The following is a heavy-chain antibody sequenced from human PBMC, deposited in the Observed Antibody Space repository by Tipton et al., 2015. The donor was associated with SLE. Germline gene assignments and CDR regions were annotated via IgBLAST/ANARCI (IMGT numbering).Heavy chain of an antibody. J-gene: IGHJ4*02. CDR2: IYHSGSS. V-gene: IGHV4-38-2*02. CDR1: GYSISSGYY. Sequence: LRLSCAVSGYSISSGYYWGWIRQPPGKGLEWIGSIYHSGSSYYNPSLKSRVTISVDTSKNQFSLKLSSVTAADTAVYYCARDEWAVAGTGGLPGYWGQGTLVTVSS. CDR3: ARDEWAVAGTGGLPGY. D-gene: IGHD6-19*01.